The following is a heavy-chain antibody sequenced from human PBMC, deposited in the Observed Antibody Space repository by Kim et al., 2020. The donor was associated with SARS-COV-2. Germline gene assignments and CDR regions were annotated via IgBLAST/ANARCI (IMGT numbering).Heavy chain of an antibody. CDR1: GFTFSSYA. CDR2: ISYDGSNK. CDR3: ARVLSSSSA. V-gene: IGHV3-30*04. D-gene: IGHD6-13*01. Sequence: GGSLRLSCAASGFTFSSYAMHWVRQAPGKGLEWVAVISYDGSNKYYADSVKGRFTISRDNSKNTLYLQMNSLRAEDTAVYYCARVLSSSSAWGQGTLVTVSS. J-gene: IGHJ5*02.